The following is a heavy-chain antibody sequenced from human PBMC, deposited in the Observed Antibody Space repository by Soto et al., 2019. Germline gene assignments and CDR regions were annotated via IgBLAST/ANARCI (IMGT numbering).Heavy chain of an antibody. CDR1: GFTFSSYA. CDR2: ISGSGGST. CDR3: AKTSPRDCSSTSCHAADIDY. V-gene: IGHV3-23*01. J-gene: IGHJ4*02. Sequence: GGSLRLSCAASGFTFSSYAMSWVRQVPGKGLEWVSAISGSGGSTYYADSVKGRFTISRDNSKNTLYLQMNSLRAEDTAVYYCAKTSPRDCSSTSCHAADIDYWGQGTLVTVSS. D-gene: IGHD2-2*01.